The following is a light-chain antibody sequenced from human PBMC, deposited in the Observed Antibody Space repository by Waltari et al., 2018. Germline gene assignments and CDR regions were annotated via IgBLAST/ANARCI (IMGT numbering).Light chain of an antibody. J-gene: IGKJ4*01. V-gene: IGKV1-5*03. CDR2: KAS. CDR3: QQYSRYLT. Sequence: DIQMTQSPSTLSASVGDRVTITCRASQSISSWLAWYQQKPGKAPKLLIYKASSLESGVPSRFGGSGSGTEFTLTISSLQSDDFATYYCQQYSRYLTFGGGTKVEIK. CDR1: QSISSW.